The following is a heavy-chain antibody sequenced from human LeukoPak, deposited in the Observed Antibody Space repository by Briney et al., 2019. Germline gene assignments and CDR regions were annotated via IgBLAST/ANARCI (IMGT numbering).Heavy chain of an antibody. D-gene: IGHD1-26*01. V-gene: IGHV3-23*01. CDR1: GFTFSSYA. CDR2: ISGSGGST. Sequence: GGSLRLSCAASGFTFSSYAMSWVRQAPGEGLEWVSAISGSGGSTYYADSVKGRFTISRDNSKNTLYLQMNSLRAEDTAVYYCARDRSGSYDYWGQGTLVTVSS. J-gene: IGHJ4*02. CDR3: ARDRSGSYDY.